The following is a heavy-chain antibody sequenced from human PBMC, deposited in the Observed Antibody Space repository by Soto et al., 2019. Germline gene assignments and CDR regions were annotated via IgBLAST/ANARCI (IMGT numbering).Heavy chain of an antibody. J-gene: IGHJ1*01. CDR1: GGSISSGDYY. CDR2: IYYSGST. Sequence: TLSLTCTVSGGSISSGDYYWSWIRQPPGKGLEWIGYIYYSGSTYYNPSLKIRVTISVDTSKNQFSLKLSSVTAADTAVYYCASLLFRGYFQHWGQGTLVTVSS. V-gene: IGHV4-30-4*01. D-gene: IGHD3-10*01. CDR3: ASLLFRGYFQH.